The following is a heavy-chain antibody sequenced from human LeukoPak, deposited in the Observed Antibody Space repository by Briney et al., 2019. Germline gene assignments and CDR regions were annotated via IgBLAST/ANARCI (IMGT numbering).Heavy chain of an antibody. Sequence: PSETLSLTCTVSGGSISSSSYYWGWIRQPPGKGLEWIGSIYYSGSTYYNPSLKSRVTISVDTSKNQFSLKLSSVTAADTAVHYCARHPYCSSTSCYLKDWFDPWGQGTLVTVSS. CDR3: ARHPYCSSTSCYLKDWFDP. J-gene: IGHJ5*02. CDR1: GGSISSSSYY. D-gene: IGHD2-2*01. V-gene: IGHV4-39*01. CDR2: IYYSGST.